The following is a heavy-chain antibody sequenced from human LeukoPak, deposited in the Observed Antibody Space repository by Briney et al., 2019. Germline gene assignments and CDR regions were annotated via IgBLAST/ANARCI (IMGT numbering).Heavy chain of an antibody. CDR1: GFIFSNDA. D-gene: IGHD3-22*01. J-gene: IGHJ4*02. Sequence: PGRSLRLSCAASGFIFSNDAMHWVRQAPGKGLEWVAFIWFDGSNKHYADSVKGRFTISRDNSEDTLYLQMNSLRAEDTAVYYCAKSDWDYYDSIWGQGTLVTVSS. CDR3: AKSDWDYYDSI. CDR2: IWFDGSNK. V-gene: IGHV3-33*06.